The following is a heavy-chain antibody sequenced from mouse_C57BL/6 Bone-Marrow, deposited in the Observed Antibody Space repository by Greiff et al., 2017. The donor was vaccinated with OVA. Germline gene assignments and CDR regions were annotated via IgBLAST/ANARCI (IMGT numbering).Heavy chain of an antibody. Sequence: VQLQQSVAELVRPGASVKLSCTASGFNIKNTYMHWVKQRPEQGLEWIGRIDPANGNTKYAPKFQGKATITADTSSNTAYLQLSSLTSEDTAIYDCARDYYYGSRRNAMDYGGQGTSVTVSS. V-gene: IGHV14-3*01. CDR3: ARDYYYGSRRNAMDY. CDR1: GFNIKNTY. CDR2: IDPANGNT. J-gene: IGHJ4*01. D-gene: IGHD1-1*01.